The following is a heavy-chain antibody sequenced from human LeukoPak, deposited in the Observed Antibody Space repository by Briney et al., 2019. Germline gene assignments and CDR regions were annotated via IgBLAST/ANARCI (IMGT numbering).Heavy chain of an antibody. D-gene: IGHD5-24*01. V-gene: IGHV3-33*06. J-gene: IGHJ4*02. CDR3: ANDHLDGHNPIDS. CDR1: GFTFSSYG. CDR2: IWYDGSNK. Sequence: GRSLRLSCAASGFTFSSYGMHWVRQAPGKGLEWVAVIWYDGSNKYYADSVKGRFTISRDNRKNSLYLQMNSLTTEDSALYFCANDHLDGHNPIDSWGQGA.